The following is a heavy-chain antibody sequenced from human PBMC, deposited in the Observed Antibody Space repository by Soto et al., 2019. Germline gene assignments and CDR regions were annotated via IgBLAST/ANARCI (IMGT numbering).Heavy chain of an antibody. V-gene: IGHV5-51*01. J-gene: IGHJ6*02. CDR3: ARTSAAGKYYYGMDV. CDR1: GYGFTYYW. Sequence: PGESLKISCKGSGYGFTYYWIGWVRQLPGKGLEWMGIIYPGDSDTRYSPSFQGQVTISVDKSINTAYLQWSSLKASDTAMYYCARTSAAGKYYYGMDVWGQGTTVTVSS. D-gene: IGHD6-13*01. CDR2: IYPGDSDT.